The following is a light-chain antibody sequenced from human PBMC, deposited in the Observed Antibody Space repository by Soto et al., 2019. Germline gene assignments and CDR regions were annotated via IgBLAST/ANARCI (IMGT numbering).Light chain of an antibody. Sequence: QSALTQPASVSGSPGQSITISCTGTTSDVGSYNLVSWYQQHPGKVPQLMIYEGTKRPSGVSNRFSGSQSGNTASLTISGLQAEDEADYYCSSYAGSGTHVVFGGETNFTVL. CDR3: SSYAGSGTHVV. V-gene: IGLV2-23*01. CDR2: EGT. J-gene: IGLJ2*01. CDR1: TSDVGSYNL.